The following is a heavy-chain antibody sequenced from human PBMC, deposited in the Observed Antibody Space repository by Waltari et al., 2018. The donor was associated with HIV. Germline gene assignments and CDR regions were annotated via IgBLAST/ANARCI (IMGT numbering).Heavy chain of an antibody. CDR3: TSEEDYGSGSHFDY. J-gene: IGHJ4*02. Sequence: ELQLVGSGGDLLTPGRSLRLSCAASGCTSKSVWLSWVRQAPGKGLEWVGRIKTKGDGGATDYAAAVKGRFTISRDDSKNTVYLQMNSLKIEDTAVYYCTSEEDYGSGSHFDYWGQGTLVTVSS. CDR2: IKTKGDGGAT. D-gene: IGHD3-10*01. V-gene: IGHV3-15*01. CDR1: GCTSKSVW.